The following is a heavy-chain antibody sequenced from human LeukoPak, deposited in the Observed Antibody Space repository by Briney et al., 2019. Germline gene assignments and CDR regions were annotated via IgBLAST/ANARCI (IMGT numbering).Heavy chain of an antibody. J-gene: IGHJ4*02. CDR1: IGSISNYY. D-gene: IGHD3-10*01. CDR3: ARGPVPGFDY. CDR2: IYYSGST. V-gene: IGHV4-59*12. Sequence: SETLSLTCTVSIGSISNYYWSWIRQPPGKGLEWIGYIYYSGSTNYNPSLKSRVTISVDRSKNQFSLKLSSVTAADTAVYYCARGPVPGFDYWGQGTLVTVSS.